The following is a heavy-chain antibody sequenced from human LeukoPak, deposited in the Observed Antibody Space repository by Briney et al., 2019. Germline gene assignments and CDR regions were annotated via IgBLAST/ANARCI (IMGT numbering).Heavy chain of an antibody. J-gene: IGHJ4*02. CDR1: GGSISSYY. CDR3: ARASYDSSGYPIWYFDY. V-gene: IGHV4-59*01. D-gene: IGHD3-22*01. CDR2: IYYSGST. Sequence: SETLSLTCTVSGGSISSYYWSWIRQPPGKGLEWIGYIYYSGSTNYNPSLKSRVTISVDTSKNQFSLKLSSVTAADTAVYYCARASYDSSGYPIWYFDYWGQGTLVTVSS.